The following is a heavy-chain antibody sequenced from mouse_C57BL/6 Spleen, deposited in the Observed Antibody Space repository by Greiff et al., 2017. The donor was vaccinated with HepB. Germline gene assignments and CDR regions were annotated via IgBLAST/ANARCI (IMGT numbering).Heavy chain of an antibody. CDR1: GYTFTDYE. V-gene: IGHV1-15*01. CDR3: TRSAYYSNFGGY. D-gene: IGHD2-5*01. CDR2: IDPETGGT. Sequence: VKLQESGAELVRPGASVTLSCKASGYTFTDYEMHWVKQTPVHGLEWIGAIDPETGGTAYNQKFKGKAILTADKSSSTAYMELRSLTSEDSAVYYCTRSAYYSNFGGYWGQGTTLTVSS. J-gene: IGHJ2*01.